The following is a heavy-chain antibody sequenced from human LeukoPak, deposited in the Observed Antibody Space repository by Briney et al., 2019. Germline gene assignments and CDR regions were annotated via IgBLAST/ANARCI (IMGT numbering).Heavy chain of an antibody. D-gene: IGHD3-10*01. J-gene: IGHJ4*02. CDR2: IYHSGSS. Sequence: SETLSLTCAVSGYSISSGYFWGWIRQPPGKGLGWVANIYHSGSSHCNPSLKSRVTISVDTSKNQFSLRLTSVTAADTAVYYCVRAATTGFGDIFDYWGQGILVTVSS. V-gene: IGHV4-38-2*01. CDR1: GYSISSGYF. CDR3: VRAATTGFGDIFDY.